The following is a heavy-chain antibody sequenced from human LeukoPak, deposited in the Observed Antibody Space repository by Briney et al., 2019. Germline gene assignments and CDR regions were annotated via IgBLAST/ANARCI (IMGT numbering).Heavy chain of an antibody. J-gene: IGHJ5*02. CDR1: GGSITTTNF. CDR2: ISLRGGT. Sequence: SETLSLTRVVSGGSITTTNFWIWVRQPPGRGLAGMGEISLRGGTQYNPSLKSRVTISIDESKNPLYLSLASVTAADTAVYYCSRESGPYCPFGHWGQGTLVAVTS. D-gene: IGHD1-26*01. V-gene: IGHV4-4*02. CDR3: SRESGPYCPFGH.